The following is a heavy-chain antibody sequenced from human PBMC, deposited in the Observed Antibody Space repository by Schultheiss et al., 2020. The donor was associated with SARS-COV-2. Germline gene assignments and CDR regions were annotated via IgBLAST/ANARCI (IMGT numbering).Heavy chain of an antibody. D-gene: IGHD4-17*01. CDR2: INSDGSST. CDR3: ARVAMTTVTELDY. J-gene: IGHJ4*02. Sequence: GGSLRLSCAASGFTFSRYAMSWVRQAPGKGLVWVSRINSDGSSTSYADSVKGRFTISRDNAKNTLYLQMNSLRAEDTAVYYCARVAMTTVTELDYWGQGTLVTVSS. CDR1: GFTFSRYA. V-gene: IGHV3-74*01.